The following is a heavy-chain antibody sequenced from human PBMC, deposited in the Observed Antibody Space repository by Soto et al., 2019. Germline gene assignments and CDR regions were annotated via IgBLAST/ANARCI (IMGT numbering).Heavy chain of an antibody. J-gene: IGHJ4*02. Sequence: SVKVSCKASGGTFSSYAISWVRQAPGQGLEWMGGIIPIFGTANYAQKFQGRVTITADESTSTAYMELSSLRSEDTAVYYCARAAETSRYCSSTSCSRPFDYWGQGTLVTVSS. V-gene: IGHV1-69*13. D-gene: IGHD2-2*01. CDR3: ARAAETSRYCSSTSCSRPFDY. CDR1: GGTFSSYA. CDR2: IIPIFGTA.